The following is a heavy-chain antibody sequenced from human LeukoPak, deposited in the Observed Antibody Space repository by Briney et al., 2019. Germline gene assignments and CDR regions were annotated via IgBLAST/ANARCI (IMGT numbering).Heavy chain of an antibody. Sequence: ASVKVSGKASGYTFSSYYMHWVRQAPGQGLEWMGMINPSGGSTNYAQKFQGRVTVTRDTSTSTVYMELSSLRSEDTAVYYCAREGVLRYFDWLAYFDYWGQGTLVTVSS. D-gene: IGHD3-9*01. CDR2: INPSGGST. CDR3: AREGVLRYFDWLAYFDY. CDR1: GYTFSSYY. V-gene: IGHV1-46*01. J-gene: IGHJ4*02.